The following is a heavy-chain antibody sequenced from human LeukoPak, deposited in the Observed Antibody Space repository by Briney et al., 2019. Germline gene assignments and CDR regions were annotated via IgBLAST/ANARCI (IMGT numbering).Heavy chain of an antibody. V-gene: IGHV4-61*01. D-gene: IGHD1-1*01. CDR3: ARWGGTGYDY. CDR1: GGSVSSGSYY. Sequence: SETLSLICSVSGGSVSSGSYYWSWIRQPPGKGLEWIGYMYYSGTTNYNPSLKSRVTISVDTSKNQFSLKLSSVTAADTALYYCARWGGTGYDYWGQGTLVTVSS. J-gene: IGHJ4*02. CDR2: MYYSGTT.